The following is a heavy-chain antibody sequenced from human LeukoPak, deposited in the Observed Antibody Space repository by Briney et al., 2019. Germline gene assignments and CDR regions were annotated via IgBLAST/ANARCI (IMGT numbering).Heavy chain of an antibody. J-gene: IGHJ5*02. CDR1: GGTFSSYA. Sequence: SVKVSCKASGGTFSSYAISWVRQAPGQGLEWMGGIIPIFGTANYAQKFQGRVTITADESTSTAYMELSSLRSEDTAVYYCARDRANCSSTSCYVRWVGWFDPWGREPWSPSPQ. V-gene: IGHV1-69*13. CDR2: IIPIFGTA. D-gene: IGHD2-2*01. CDR3: ARDRANCSSTSCYVRWVGWFDP.